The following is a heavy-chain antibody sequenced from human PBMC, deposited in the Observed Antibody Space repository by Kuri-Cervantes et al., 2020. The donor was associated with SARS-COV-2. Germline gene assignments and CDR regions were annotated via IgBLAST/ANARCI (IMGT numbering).Heavy chain of an antibody. CDR3: AVIQNSGSYSTRSSYFDY. CDR1: GFTFSDYY. CDR2: ISSSSSYT. Sequence: GESLKISCAASGFTFSDYYMSWIRQAPGKGLEWVSYISSSSSYTNYADSVKGRFTISRDNAKNSLHLQMNSLRAEDTAVYYCAVIQNSGSYSTRSSYFDYWGQGTLVTVSS. V-gene: IGHV3-11*03. J-gene: IGHJ4*02. D-gene: IGHD1-26*01.